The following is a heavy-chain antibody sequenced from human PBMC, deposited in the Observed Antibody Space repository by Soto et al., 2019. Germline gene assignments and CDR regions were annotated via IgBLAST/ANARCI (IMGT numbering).Heavy chain of an antibody. CDR1: GFTFRSYS. V-gene: IGHV3-21*01. Sequence: GVSLRLSCAASGFTFRSYSMNWVRQAPGWGLEWVSAISSGRSYIYYADSVKGRFTISRDNAKNSLYLQMNSLRAEDTAVYYCARDAGELLNYYYGMDVWGQGTTVTVSS. D-gene: IGHD1-26*01. CDR3: ARDAGELLNYYYGMDV. J-gene: IGHJ6*02. CDR2: ISSGRSYI.